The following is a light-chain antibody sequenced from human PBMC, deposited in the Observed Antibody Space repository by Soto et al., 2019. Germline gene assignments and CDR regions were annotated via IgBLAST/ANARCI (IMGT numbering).Light chain of an antibody. V-gene: IGLV2-11*01. CDR2: DVS. CDR3: CSYAGSFVV. J-gene: IGLJ2*01. CDR1: RSDVGGYNY. Sequence: QSALTQPRSVSGSPGQSITIACTATRSDVGGYNYVSWYQQHPGKAPKLMIYDVSKRPSGVPDRFSGSKSGNTASLTISGLQAEDEADYYCCSYAGSFVVFGGGTKLTVL.